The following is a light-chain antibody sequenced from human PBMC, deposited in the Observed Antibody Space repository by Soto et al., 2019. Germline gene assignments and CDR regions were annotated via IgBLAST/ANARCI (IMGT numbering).Light chain of an antibody. CDR3: QQRSNWPWT. CDR1: QRVSSY. CDR2: DAS. J-gene: IGKJ1*01. V-gene: IGKV3-11*01. Sequence: EIMLTQSPATLCLSPGERATLSCRASQRVSSYLAWYQQKPGQAPRLLIYDASNRATGIPARFSGSGSGTDFTLTISSLEPEDFAVYYCQQRSNWPWTFGQGTKVDIK.